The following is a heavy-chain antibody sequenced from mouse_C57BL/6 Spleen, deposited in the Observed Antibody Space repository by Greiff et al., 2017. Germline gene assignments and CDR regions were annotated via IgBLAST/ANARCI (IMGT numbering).Heavy chain of an antibody. CDR2: IYPSDSET. CDR3: ARKDYGYFDY. V-gene: IGHV1-61*01. CDR1: GYTFTSYW. D-gene: IGHD1-1*02. Sequence: VQLQQPGAELVRPGSSVKLSCKASGYTFTSYWMDWVKQRPGQGLEWIGNIYPSDSETHYNQKFKDKATLTVDKSSSTAYMQLSSLTSEDSAVYYCARKDYGYFDYWGQGTTLTVSS. J-gene: IGHJ2*01.